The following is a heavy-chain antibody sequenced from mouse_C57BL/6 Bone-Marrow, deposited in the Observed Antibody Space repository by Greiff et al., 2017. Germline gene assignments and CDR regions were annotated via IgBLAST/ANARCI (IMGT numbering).Heavy chain of an antibody. CDR3: ATYSNYGY. CDR2: ISSGSSTI. D-gene: IGHD2-5*01. V-gene: IGHV5-17*01. J-gene: IGHJ2*01. CDR1: GFTFSDYG. Sequence: VQLKESGGGLVKPGGSLKLSCAASGFTFSDYGMHWVRQAPEKGLEWVAYISSGSSTIYYADTVKGRFTISRDNAKNTLFLQMTSLRSEDTAMYYCATYSNYGYWGQGTTLTVSS.